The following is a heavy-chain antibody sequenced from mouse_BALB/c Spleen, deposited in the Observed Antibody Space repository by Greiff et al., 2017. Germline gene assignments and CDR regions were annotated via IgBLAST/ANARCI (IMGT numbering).Heavy chain of an antibody. V-gene: IGHV1-18*01. J-gene: IGHJ1*01. CDR2: INPNNGGT. CDR1: GYTFTDYN. CDR3: ARSLPIYYYGSSYDWYWYFDV. D-gene: IGHD1-1*01. Sequence: EVHLVESGPELVKPGASVKIPCKASGYTFTDYNMDWVKQSHGKSLEWIGDINPNNGGTIYNQKFKGKATLTVDKSSSTAYMELRSLTSEDTAVYYCARSLPIYYYGSSYDWYWYFDVWGAGTTVTVSS.